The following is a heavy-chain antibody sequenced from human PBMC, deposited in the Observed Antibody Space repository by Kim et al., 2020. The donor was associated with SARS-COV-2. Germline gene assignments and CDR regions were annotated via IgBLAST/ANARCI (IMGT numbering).Heavy chain of an antibody. D-gene: IGHD2-15*01. CDR2: IRSKPYGGTT. CDR1: GFSFGDYA. V-gene: IGHV3-49*03. Sequence: GGSLRLSCTAPGFSFGDYAVTWFRQAPGKGLEWVGFIRSKPYGGTTEYAASVKGRFTISRDDSKSIAYVQMNSLKIEDTAVYYCSRWDLRPDAFDIWGQGTMVTVSS. J-gene: IGHJ3*02. CDR3: SRWDLRPDAFDI.